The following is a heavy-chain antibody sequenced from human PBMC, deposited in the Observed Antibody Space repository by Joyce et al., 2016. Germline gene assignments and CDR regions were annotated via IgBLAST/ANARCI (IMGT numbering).Heavy chain of an antibody. V-gene: IGHV3-33*01. CDR1: GFTFSSYG. CDR3: ARESKIWGGYYDY. Sequence: QVQLVESGGGVVQPGRSLRLSCAASGFTFSSYGKHWVRQAPGKGLEWVAVIWYDGSNKYYADAVKGRFTIARDKYKNTLDMRRNSQRTEDTAVYYCARESKIWGGYYDYWGQGTLVTVSS. J-gene: IGHJ4*02. CDR2: IWYDGSNK. D-gene: IGHD3-3*01.